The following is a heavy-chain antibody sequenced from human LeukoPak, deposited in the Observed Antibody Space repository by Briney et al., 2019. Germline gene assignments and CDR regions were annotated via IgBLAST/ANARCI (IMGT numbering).Heavy chain of an antibody. Sequence: PSDTVSLTCAVYGGSLSVCYWRWTPGPPGRGRVGLGEFNHSGSTNYNPSLKSRVTISVDTSKTQFSLKLSSVTAADTAVYYCARGGSSTSCYPVDYWGQGTLGSVSS. CDR3: ARGGSSTSCYPVDY. J-gene: IGHJ4*02. D-gene: IGHD2-2*01. CDR2: FNHSGST. V-gene: IGHV4-34*01. CDR1: GGSLSVCY.